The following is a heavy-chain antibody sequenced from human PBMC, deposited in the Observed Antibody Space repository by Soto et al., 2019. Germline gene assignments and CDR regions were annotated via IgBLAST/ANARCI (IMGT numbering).Heavy chain of an antibody. CDR2: ISHLEST. Sequence: PSETLSLTCTVSGASISYGGFSWSWIRQSPGKGLEWIGYISHLESTYFHPSFKSRLTMSIDRTRSQFSLKLSSVTAADMAVYYCASGGGYDSFDSWGQGVLVTVSS. D-gene: IGHD5-12*01. J-gene: IGHJ4*02. CDR3: ASGGGYDSFDS. V-gene: IGHV4-30-2*06. CDR1: GASISYGGFS.